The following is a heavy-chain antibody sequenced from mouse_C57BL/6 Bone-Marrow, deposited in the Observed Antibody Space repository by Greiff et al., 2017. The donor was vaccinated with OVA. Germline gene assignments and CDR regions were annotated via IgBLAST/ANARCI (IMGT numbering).Heavy chain of an antibody. CDR2: IDPETGGT. D-gene: IGHD1-1*01. CDR1: GYTFTDYE. V-gene: IGHV1-15*01. CDR3: TALLYGSRP. Sequence: QVQLQQSGAELVRPGASVTLSCKASGYTFTDYEMHWVKQTPVHGLEWIGAIDPETGGTAYNQKLKGKAILTAEKSSSTAYMELRSLTSEDSAVYYCTALLYGSRPGGQGTTLTVSS. J-gene: IGHJ2*01.